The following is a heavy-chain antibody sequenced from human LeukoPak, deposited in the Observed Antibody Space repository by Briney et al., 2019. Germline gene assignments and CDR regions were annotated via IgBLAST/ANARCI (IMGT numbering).Heavy chain of an antibody. CDR2: IYYSGST. D-gene: IGHD3-3*01. CDR1: GGSISSYY. Sequence: SETLSLTCTVSGGSISSYYWSWIRQPAGKGLEWIGYIYYSGSTYYNPSLKSRVTISVDTSKNQFSLKLSSVTAADTAVYYCARCITIFGVVIDYYYMDVWGKGTTVTVSS. J-gene: IGHJ6*03. CDR3: ARCITIFGVVIDYYYMDV. V-gene: IGHV4-59*06.